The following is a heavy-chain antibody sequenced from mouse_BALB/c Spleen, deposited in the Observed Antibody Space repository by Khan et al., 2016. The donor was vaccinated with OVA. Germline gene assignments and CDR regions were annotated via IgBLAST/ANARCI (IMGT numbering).Heavy chain of an antibody. J-gene: IGHJ4*01. CDR1: GFSLTDYS. CDR3: AKGPPYYGMDY. V-gene: IGHV2-6-5*01. Sequence: QVQLKQSGPGLVAPSQSLSITCTVSGFSLTDYSVSWIRQPPGKGLEWLGVIWAGGSEYYNTVLKSRLSISKDNSKSQVFLKVNRLQTDDTAMYYCAKGPPYYGMDYWGQGTSVTVSS. CDR2: IWAGGSE.